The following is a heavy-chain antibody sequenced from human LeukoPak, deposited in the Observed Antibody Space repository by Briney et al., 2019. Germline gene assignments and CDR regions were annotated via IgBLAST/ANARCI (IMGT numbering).Heavy chain of an antibody. CDR1: GGSISSSSYY. D-gene: IGHD2-15*01. CDR3: ARDGGAEAFDI. Sequence: SETLSLTCTVSGGSISSSSYYWGWIRQPPGKGLEWIGSIYYSGSTYYNPSLKSRVTISVDTSKNQFSLKLSSVSAADTAVYYCARDGGAEAFDIWGQGTMVTVSS. CDR2: IYYSGST. J-gene: IGHJ3*02. V-gene: IGHV4-39*02.